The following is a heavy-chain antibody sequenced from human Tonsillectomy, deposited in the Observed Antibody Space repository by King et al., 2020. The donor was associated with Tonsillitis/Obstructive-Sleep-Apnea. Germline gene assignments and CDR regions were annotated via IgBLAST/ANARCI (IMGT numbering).Heavy chain of an antibody. V-gene: IGHV2-5*02. CDR1: GVSLNTGGVG. CDR2: IYWVDDK. Sequence: TLKESGPTLVKPTQTLTLTCTFSGVSLNTGGVGVGWIRQPPGKALEWLALIYWVDDKRYSPSLKSRLTITQATSKNQVVLTMTNMDPVDTATYYCAHKRYWYYMDVWGKGTTVTVSS. D-gene: IGHD2-8*02. J-gene: IGHJ6*03. CDR3: AHKRYWYYMDV.